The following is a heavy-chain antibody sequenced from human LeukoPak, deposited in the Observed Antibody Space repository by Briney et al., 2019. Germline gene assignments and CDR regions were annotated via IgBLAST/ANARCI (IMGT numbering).Heavy chain of an antibody. J-gene: IGHJ4*02. CDR3: ARDMGTSSWHAFDN. D-gene: IGHD6-13*01. Sequence: PGGSLRLSCAASGFTFSTYYMNWVRQTPGKGLEWVSYISHSSGDIHYADSVKGRFTISRDNAKNSLSLQMNSLRAGDTAVYYCARDMGTSSWHAFDNWGQGTLVTVSS. CDR1: GFTFSTYY. CDR2: ISHSSGDI. V-gene: IGHV3-48*01.